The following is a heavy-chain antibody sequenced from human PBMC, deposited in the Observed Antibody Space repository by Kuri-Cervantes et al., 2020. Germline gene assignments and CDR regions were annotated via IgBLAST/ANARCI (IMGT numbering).Heavy chain of an antibody. CDR1: GYTFTSYG. Sequence: ASVKVSCKASGYTFTSYGISWVRQAPGQGLEWMGWISAYNGNTNYAQKLQGRVTMTTDTSTSTAYMELRSLRSDDTAVYYCARHMVRGVIITIPSFDIWGQGTMVTVSS. J-gene: IGHJ3*02. V-gene: IGHV1-18*01. CDR2: ISAYNGNT. D-gene: IGHD3-10*01. CDR3: ARHMVRGVIITIPSFDI.